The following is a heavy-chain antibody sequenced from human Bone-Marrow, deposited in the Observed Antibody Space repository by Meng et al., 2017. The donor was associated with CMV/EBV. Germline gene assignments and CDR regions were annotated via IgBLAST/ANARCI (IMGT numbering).Heavy chain of an antibody. J-gene: IGHJ6*02. CDR1: GGTFSSYA. Sequence: SVKVSCKASGGTFSSYAISWVRQAPGQGLEWMGGIIPIFGTANYAQKFQGRVTITTDESTSTAYMELSSLKTEDTAVYYCTRLGYGGWGYYYGMDVWGQGTTVTVSS. V-gene: IGHV1-69*05. CDR2: IIPIFGTA. D-gene: IGHD5-12*01. CDR3: TRLGYGGWGYYYGMDV.